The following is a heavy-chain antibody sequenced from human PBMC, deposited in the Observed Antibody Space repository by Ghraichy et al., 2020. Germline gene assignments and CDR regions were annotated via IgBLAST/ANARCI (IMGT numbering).Heavy chain of an antibody. CDR2: IYHSGST. Sequence: SETLSLTCAVSGYSISSGYYWGWIRQPPGKGLEWIGSIYHSGSTYYNPSLKSRVTISVDTSKNQFSLKLSSVTAADTAVYYCARDRVNTPVARYDEYYFDYWGQGTLVTVSS. CDR1: GYSISSGYY. D-gene: IGHD2-15*01. V-gene: IGHV4-38-2*02. J-gene: IGHJ4*02. CDR3: ARDRVNTPVARYDEYYFDY.